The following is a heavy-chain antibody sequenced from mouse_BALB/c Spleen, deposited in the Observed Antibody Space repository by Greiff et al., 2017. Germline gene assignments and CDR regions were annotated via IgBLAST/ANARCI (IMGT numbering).Heavy chain of an antibody. CDR2: ILPGSGST. Sequence: VQLQQSGAELMKPGASVKISCKATGYTFSSYWIEWVKQRPGHGLEWIGEILPGSGSTNYNEKFKGKATFTADTSSNTAYMQLSSLTSEDSAVYYCARRGWDYAMDYWGQGTSVTVSA. CDR1: GYTFSSYW. D-gene: IGHD1-1*02. V-gene: IGHV1-9*01. J-gene: IGHJ4*01. CDR3: ARRGWDYAMDY.